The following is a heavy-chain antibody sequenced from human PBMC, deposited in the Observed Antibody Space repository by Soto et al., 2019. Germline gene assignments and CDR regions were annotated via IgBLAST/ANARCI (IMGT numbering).Heavy chain of an antibody. V-gene: IGHV4-34*01. CDR3: ARGRDEYKLGNV. Sequence: QVQLQQWGAGLLKPSETLSLTCAVSGGSLSDYYWPWFRQSPGKGLEWIGEIHPSGSTYYNPSLRSRVTISVDTSKNQFSLKLTSLTAADTAIYYCARGRDEYKLGNVWGHGTTVTVSS. D-gene: IGHD1-1*01. CDR1: GGSLSDYY. J-gene: IGHJ6*02. CDR2: IHPSGST.